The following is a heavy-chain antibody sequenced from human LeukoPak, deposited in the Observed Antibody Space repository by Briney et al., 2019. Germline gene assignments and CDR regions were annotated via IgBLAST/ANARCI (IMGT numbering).Heavy chain of an antibody. CDR3: ARAIDYGYPGGY. CDR2: IKQDGTEK. J-gene: IGHJ4*02. V-gene: IGHV3-7*01. D-gene: IGHD4-17*01. CDR1: EFTFSSLW. Sequence: GGSLRLSCVVSEFTFSSLWMSGVRKAPGKGLEWVANIKQDGTEKYYVDSVKGRSTVSRDNAKNSLYLQMNSLRAEDTAVYYCARAIDYGYPGGYWGQGTLVTVSS.